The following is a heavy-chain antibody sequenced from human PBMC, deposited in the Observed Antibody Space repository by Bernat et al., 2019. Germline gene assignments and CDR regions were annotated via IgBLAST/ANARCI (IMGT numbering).Heavy chain of an antibody. Sequence: EVQLVQSGAEVKKPGESLKLSCKGSGYSFTSYWIGWVRQMPGKGLEWMGIIYPGDSDTRYSPSFQGQVTISADKSISTAYLQWSSLKASDTAMYYCARNVRIAAAGTAGDLDYWGQGTLVTVSS. J-gene: IGHJ4*02. V-gene: IGHV5-51*03. CDR2: IYPGDSDT. CDR1: GYSFTSYW. D-gene: IGHD6-13*01. CDR3: ARNVRIAAAGTAGDLDY.